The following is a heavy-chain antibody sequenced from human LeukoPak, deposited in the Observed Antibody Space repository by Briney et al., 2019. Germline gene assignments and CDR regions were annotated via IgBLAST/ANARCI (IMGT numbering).Heavy chain of an antibody. J-gene: IGHJ4*02. Sequence: GESLKISCKGSGYRFSSFWLGWVRQMPGKGLEWMGLIDPADSDSRYSPSFQGQVIFSVDKSTKTAYLQWSSLKASDTAMYYCARLLGAFSESSGYSDYWGQGTLVTVSS. D-gene: IGHD3-22*01. CDR3: ARLLGAFSESSGYSDY. CDR1: GYRFSSFW. CDR2: IDPADSDS. V-gene: IGHV5-51*01.